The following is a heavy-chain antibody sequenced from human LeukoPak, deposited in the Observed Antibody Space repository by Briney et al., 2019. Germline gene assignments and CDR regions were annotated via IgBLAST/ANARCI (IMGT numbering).Heavy chain of an antibody. J-gene: IGHJ4*02. CDR3: ARIYSSSSGYYFDY. CDR1: GYSISSGYY. D-gene: IGHD6-6*01. V-gene: IGHV4-38-2*01. Sequence: SETLCLTCAVSGYSISSGYYGCWIRQPPGKGLEGIGIIYHGGRTYYNPSLKGRFTISLDTSKNQFSLKLSSVTAADTAVYYCARIYSSSSGYYFDYWGQGTLVTVSS. CDR2: IYHGGRT.